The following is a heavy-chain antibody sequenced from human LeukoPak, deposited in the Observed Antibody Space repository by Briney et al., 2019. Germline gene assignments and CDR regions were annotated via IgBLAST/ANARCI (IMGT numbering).Heavy chain of an antibody. D-gene: IGHD2-15*01. J-gene: IGHJ4*02. Sequence: PGGSLRLSCAASGFTFDDYGMSWVRQAPGKGLEWVSGINWNGGSTGYADSVKGRFTISRDSTKNSLYLQMNSLRAEDTALYYCARGYCSGGGCWYFDNWGQGTPVTVSS. CDR2: INWNGGST. CDR1: GFTFDDYG. V-gene: IGHV3-20*04. CDR3: ARGYCSGGGCWYFDN.